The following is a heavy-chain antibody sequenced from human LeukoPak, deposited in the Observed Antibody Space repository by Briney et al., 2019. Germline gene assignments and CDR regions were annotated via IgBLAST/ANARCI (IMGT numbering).Heavy chain of an antibody. Sequence: PGGSLRLSCTASGFTFSNYAMSWVRQAPGQGLQWVSTVSGSGGSTYYADSVKGRFTISRDNSENTLYLQMNSLRAEDTAVYYCARCYTYGTTWFGGLDVWGQGTTVTVSS. CDR1: GFTFSNYA. CDR2: VSGSGGST. D-gene: IGHD3-10*01. CDR3: ARCYTYGTTWFGGLDV. V-gene: IGHV3-23*01. J-gene: IGHJ6*02.